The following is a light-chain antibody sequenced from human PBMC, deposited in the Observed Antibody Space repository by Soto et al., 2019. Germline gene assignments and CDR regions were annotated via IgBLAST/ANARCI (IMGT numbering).Light chain of an antibody. CDR2: AAS. CDR3: QQYGSSPPVT. V-gene: IGKV1-5*01. CDR1: QTISSW. Sequence: DMQMTHSPSTLSASLLDRVVITVRSSQTISSWLAWYQQKPGKAPKLLIYAASTLQSGVPSRFSGSGSGTDFTLTISRLEPEDFAVYYCQQYGSSPPVTFGQGTKVDI. J-gene: IGKJ1*01.